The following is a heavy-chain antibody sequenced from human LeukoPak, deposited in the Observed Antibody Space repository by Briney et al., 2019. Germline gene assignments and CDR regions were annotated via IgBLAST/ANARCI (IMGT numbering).Heavy chain of an antibody. CDR1: GYTFTSDW. J-gene: IGHJ3*01. V-gene: IGHV5-51*01. D-gene: IGHD2-2*01. CDR3: AKRDCSKTTCYSIDDAFDV. Sequence: GESLKISCKASGYTFTSDWIGWVRQMPGKGLEWMGIIYPDDSETKYSPSFQGQVTISADKSVTTAYLQWSSLTASDTAMYYCAKRDCSKTTCYSIDDAFDVWGQGTMVTVSS. CDR2: IYPDDSET.